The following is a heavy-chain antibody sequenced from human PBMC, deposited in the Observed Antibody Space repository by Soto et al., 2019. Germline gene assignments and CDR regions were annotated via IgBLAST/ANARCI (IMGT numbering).Heavy chain of an antibody. CDR2: ISSSGETV. CDR1: GFTFSSYE. D-gene: IGHD2-2*01. CDR3: AREGFYAMDV. J-gene: IGHJ6*02. Sequence: PGGSLRLSCEVSGFTFSSYEMYWVRQAPGKGLEWVAYISSSGETVYYAGSVQGRFTISRGNAKNSLYLQMSSLGAEDTAVYYCAREGFYAMDVWGQGTTVTVS. V-gene: IGHV3-48*03.